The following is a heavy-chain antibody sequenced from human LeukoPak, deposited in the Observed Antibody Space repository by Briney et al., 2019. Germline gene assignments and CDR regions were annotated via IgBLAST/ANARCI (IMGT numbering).Heavy chain of an antibody. CDR2: IGSDGST. V-gene: IGHV3-23*01. CDR1: VFTFTNHA. D-gene: IGHD3-16*01. J-gene: IGHJ4*02. Sequence: HPGGSLRLSCEASVFTFTNHAMNWVRQAPGKGLEWVSVIGSDGSTFYADSVKGRFTISRDNSKNSLYLQMNSLRTEDTALYYCVKETPIEFWGGGFDYWGQGALVIVSS. CDR3: VKETPIEFWGGGFDY.